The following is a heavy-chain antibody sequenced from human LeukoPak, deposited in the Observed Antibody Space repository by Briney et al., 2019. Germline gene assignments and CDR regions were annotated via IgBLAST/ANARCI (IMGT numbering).Heavy chain of an antibody. D-gene: IGHD4-23*01. CDR3: AGQAPRDGSNSDRTFDI. Sequence: PSETLSLTCTVSGGSISSSTYSWGWIRQPPGKGLEWIGSIYYGGSAYYNPSLKSRVTISVDMSKKQFSLKLSSVTAADTAVFYCAGQAPRDGSNSDRTFDIWGQGTMVTVSS. J-gene: IGHJ3*02. V-gene: IGHV4-39*01. CDR1: GGSISSSTYS. CDR2: IYYGGSA.